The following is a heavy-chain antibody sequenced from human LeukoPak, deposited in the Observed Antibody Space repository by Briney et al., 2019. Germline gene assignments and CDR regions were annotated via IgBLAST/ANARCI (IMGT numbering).Heavy chain of an antibody. Sequence: SETLSLTCTVSGGSISSGGYYWSWIRQHPGKGLEWIGYIYYSGSTYYNPSLKSRVTISVDTSKNQFSLKLSSVTAADTAMFYCARSGGPDYYDSSAFDIWGQGTMVTVSS. CDR2: IYYSGST. CDR1: GGSISSGGYY. D-gene: IGHD3-22*01. J-gene: IGHJ3*02. V-gene: IGHV4-31*03. CDR3: ARSGGPDYYDSSAFDI.